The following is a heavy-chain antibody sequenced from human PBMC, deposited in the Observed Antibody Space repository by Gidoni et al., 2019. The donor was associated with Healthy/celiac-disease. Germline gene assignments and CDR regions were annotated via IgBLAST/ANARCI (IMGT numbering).Heavy chain of an antibody. V-gene: IGHV3-30*18. CDR1: GFTFSSYG. CDR2: ISYDGSNK. D-gene: IGHD4-4*01. CDR3: AKDPKALQYYYYGMDV. Sequence: QVQLVESGGGVVQPGRSLRLSCAASGFTFSSYGMHWVRQAPGKGLEWVAVISYDGSNKYYADSVKGRFTISRDNSKNTLYLQMNSLRAEDTAVYYCAKDPKALQYYYYGMDVWGQGTTVTVSS. J-gene: IGHJ6*02.